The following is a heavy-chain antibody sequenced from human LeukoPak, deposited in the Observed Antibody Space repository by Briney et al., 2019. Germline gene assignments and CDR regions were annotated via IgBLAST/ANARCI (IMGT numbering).Heavy chain of an antibody. CDR2: IYYSGST. V-gene: IGHV4-39*07. J-gene: IGHJ3*02. CDR3: ARDRISFGVVMGAFDI. Sequence: KPSETLSLTCTVSGGSISSSSYYWGWIRQPPGKGLEWIGSIYYSGSTYYNPSLKSRVTISVDTSKNQFSLKLSSVTAADTAVYYCARDRISFGVVMGAFDISGQGTMVTVSS. D-gene: IGHD3-3*01. CDR1: GGSISSSSYY.